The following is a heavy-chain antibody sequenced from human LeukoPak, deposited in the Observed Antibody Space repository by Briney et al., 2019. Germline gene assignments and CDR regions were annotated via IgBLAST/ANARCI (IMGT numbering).Heavy chain of an antibody. CDR3: MRRDTGWNYSDY. D-gene: IGHD6-19*01. Sequence: SETLSLTCGVSGGSIYSHYWGWIRQPPGKGLECIGDIYYKGNTNYNSSLKSRVTISLDTSKNHLSLTLTSVVAADTAIYYCMRRDTGWNYSDYWGQGILVTVSS. J-gene: IGHJ4*02. CDR1: GGSIYSHY. V-gene: IGHV4-59*08. CDR2: IYYKGNT.